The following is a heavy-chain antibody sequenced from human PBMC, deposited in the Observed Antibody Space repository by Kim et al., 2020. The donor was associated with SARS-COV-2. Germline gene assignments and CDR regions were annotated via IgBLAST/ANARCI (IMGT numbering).Heavy chain of an antibody. CDR3: ARDDTRGLGD. CDR2: ITPESGRT. V-gene: IGHV1-2*06. CDR1: GYTFTDYY. Sequence: ASVKVSCKASGYTFTDYYIHWVRQAPGQGLEWMGRITPESGRTIYAQKFQGRVTMTRHTSLRTAYMEVTNLTSDDTAMYYCARDDTRGLGDWGQGTLVTVSA. J-gene: IGHJ4*02. D-gene: IGHD3-22*01.